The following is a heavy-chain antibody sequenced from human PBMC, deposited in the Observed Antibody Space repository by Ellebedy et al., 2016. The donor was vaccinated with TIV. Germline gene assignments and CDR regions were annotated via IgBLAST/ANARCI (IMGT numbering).Heavy chain of an antibody. V-gene: IGHV1-18*01. J-gene: IGHJ6*03. D-gene: IGHD4-23*01. Sequence: AASVKVSCKASGYTFTTYAINWVRQAPGQGLQWMGRISVYNGNTNYAQELQGRVTMTTDTSTSTAYMDLRSLRSDDTAVYYCARDSADYGGNSDYYYMDVWGKGTTVTVSS. CDR1: GYTFTTYA. CDR2: ISVYNGNT. CDR3: ARDSADYGGNSDYYYMDV.